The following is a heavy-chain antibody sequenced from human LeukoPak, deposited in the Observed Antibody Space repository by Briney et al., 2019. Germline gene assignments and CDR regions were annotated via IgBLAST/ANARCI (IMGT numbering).Heavy chain of an antibody. CDR3: AREERIAGGDFDY. J-gene: IGHJ4*02. CDR2: ISSSSSYM. CDR1: GFTFSSYS. V-gene: IGHV3-21*01. Sequence: GGSLRLSCAASGFTFSSYSMNWVRQAPGKGLEWVSSISSSSSYMYYADSVKGRFTISRDNAKNSLYLQMNSLRAEDTAVYYCAREERIAGGDFDYWGQGTLVTVSS. D-gene: IGHD6-13*01.